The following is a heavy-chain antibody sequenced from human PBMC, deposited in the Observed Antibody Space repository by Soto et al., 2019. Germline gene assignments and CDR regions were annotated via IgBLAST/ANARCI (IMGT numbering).Heavy chain of an antibody. D-gene: IGHD3-16*01. CDR2: ISAYNGNT. CDR1: GYTFTSYG. CDR3: ARETYYDYVWGSYPRDYGMDV. Sequence: QVQLVQSGAEVKKPGASVKVSCKASGYTFTSYGISWVRQAPGQGLEWMGWISAYNGNTNYAQKLQGRVTMTTDTSTSTAYRELRSLRSDDTAVYYCARETYYDYVWGSYPRDYGMDVWGQGTTVTVSS. V-gene: IGHV1-18*01. J-gene: IGHJ6*02.